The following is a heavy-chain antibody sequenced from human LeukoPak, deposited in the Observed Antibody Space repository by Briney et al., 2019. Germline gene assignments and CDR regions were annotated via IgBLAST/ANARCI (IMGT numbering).Heavy chain of an antibody. J-gene: IGHJ3*01. CDR2: SRNKANSYTT. V-gene: IGHV3-72*01. CDR1: GFTFSYHY. CDR3: ARAGLVVVTAKKSDAFDV. Sequence: GGSLRLSCAASGFTFSYHYMDWVRQALGEGLEWVGRSRNKANSYTTEYAASVKGRFTISRDASKDSLYLQMNRLKTEDTAVYYCARAGLVVVTAKKSDAFDVWGQGTMVAVSS. D-gene: IGHD2-21*02.